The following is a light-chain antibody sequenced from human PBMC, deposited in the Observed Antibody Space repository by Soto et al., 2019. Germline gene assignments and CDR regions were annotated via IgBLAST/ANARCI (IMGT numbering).Light chain of an antibody. CDR3: HQYGSSPQT. J-gene: IGKJ1*01. CDR1: QSVSSSY. V-gene: IGKV3-20*01. Sequence: TVLTQSPGTLSLSPGERATLSCRASQSVSSSYLAWYQQKPGQAPRLLIYGASSRATGIPDRFTGSGSGTDFTLTISRLEPEDFAVFYCHQYGSSPQTFGQGTKV. CDR2: GAS.